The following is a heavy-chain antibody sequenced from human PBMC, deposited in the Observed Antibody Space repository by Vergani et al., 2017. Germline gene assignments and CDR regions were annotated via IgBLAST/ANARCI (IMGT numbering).Heavy chain of an antibody. D-gene: IGHD3-22*01. J-gene: IGHJ4*02. CDR2: IRSKANSYAT. CDR3: PRHSSGYTAY. V-gene: IGHV3-73*01. Sequence: EVQLVESGGGLVQPGGSLKLSCAASGFTFSGPAMHWGRQASGKGLECVGRIRSKANSYATAYAASVKGRFTISRDDSKHTAYLQMNSLKTEDTAVYYCPRHSSGYTAYWGQGTLVTVSS. CDR1: GFTFSGPA.